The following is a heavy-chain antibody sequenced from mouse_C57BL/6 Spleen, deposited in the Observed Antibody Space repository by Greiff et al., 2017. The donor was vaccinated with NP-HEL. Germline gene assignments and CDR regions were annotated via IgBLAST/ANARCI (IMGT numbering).Heavy chain of an antibody. D-gene: IGHD4-1*01. CDR3: ARPGREYAMDY. V-gene: IGHV5-17*01. Sequence: EVHLVESGGGLVKPGGSLKLSCAASGFTFSDYGMHWVRQAPEKGLEWVAYISSGSSTIYYADTVKGRFTISRDNAKNTLFLQMTSLRSEDTAMYYCARPGREYAMDYWGQGTSVTVSS. CDR2: ISSGSSTI. CDR1: GFTFSDYG. J-gene: IGHJ4*01.